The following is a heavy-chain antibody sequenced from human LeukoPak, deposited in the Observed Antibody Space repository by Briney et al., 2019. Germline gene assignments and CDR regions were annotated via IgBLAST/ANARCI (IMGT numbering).Heavy chain of an antibody. CDR1: GFTFSSYD. J-gene: IGHJ3*02. V-gene: IGHV3-13*01. CDR3: ARGQTLGSAFDI. Sequence: SGRSLRLSCAASGFTFSSYDMHWVRQATGKGLEWVSAIGTAGDTYYPGSVKGRFTISRENAKNSLYLQMNSLRAGDTAVYYCARGQTLGSAFDIWGQGTMVTVSS. D-gene: IGHD7-27*01. CDR2: IGTAGDT.